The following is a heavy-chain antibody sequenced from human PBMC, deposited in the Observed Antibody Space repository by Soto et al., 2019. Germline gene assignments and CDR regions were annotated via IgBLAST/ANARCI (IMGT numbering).Heavy chain of an antibody. CDR2: ISAYNGNT. J-gene: IGHJ6*03. CDR1: GYTFTSYG. D-gene: IGHD6-6*01. Sequence: ASVKVSCKASGYTFTSYGISWVRQAPGQGLEWMGWISAYNGNTNYAQKLQGRVTMTTDTSTSTAYMELRSLRSDDTAVYYCARASSSSSRVAVEDYYYYMDVWGKGTTVTVSS. CDR3: ARASSSSSRVAVEDYYYYMDV. V-gene: IGHV1-18*01.